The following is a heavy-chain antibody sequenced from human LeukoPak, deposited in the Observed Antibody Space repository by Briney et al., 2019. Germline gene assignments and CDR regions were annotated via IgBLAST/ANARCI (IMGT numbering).Heavy chain of an antibody. V-gene: IGHV1-8*01. D-gene: IGHD3-22*01. J-gene: IGHJ6*02. CDR1: GYTFTSYD. CDR3: ARAYYYDSSGYYYSSTNTPRYYYGMDV. Sequence: GASVKVSCKASGYTFTSYDINWVRQATGQGLEWMGWMNPNSGNTGYAQKLQGRVTMTTDTSTSTAYMELRSLRSDDTAVYYCARAYYYDSSGYYYSSTNTPRYYYGMDVWGQGTTVTVS. CDR2: MNPNSGNT.